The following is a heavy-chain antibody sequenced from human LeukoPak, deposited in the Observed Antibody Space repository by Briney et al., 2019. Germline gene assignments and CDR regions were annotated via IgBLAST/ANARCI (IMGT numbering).Heavy chain of an antibody. CDR3: ARGIGMVRGVTDYYYYGMDV. V-gene: IGHV4-34*01. J-gene: IGHJ6*02. CDR2: INHSGST. CDR1: GGSFSGYY. D-gene: IGHD3-10*01. Sequence: SETLSLTCAVYGGSFSGYYWSWIRQPPGKGLEWIGEINHSGSTNYNPSLKSRVTISVGTSKNQFSLKLSSVTAADTAVYYCARGIGMVRGVTDYYYYGMDVWGQGATVTVSS.